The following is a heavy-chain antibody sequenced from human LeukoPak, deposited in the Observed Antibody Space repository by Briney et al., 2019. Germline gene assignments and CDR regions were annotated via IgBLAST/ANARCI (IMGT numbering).Heavy chain of an antibody. V-gene: IGHV4-34*01. CDR2: ITHSGST. CDR1: GGSFSGYY. D-gene: IGHD6-13*01. J-gene: IGHJ4*02. Sequence: SETLSLTCAVYGGSFSGYYWNWIRQPPGKGLEWIGEITHSGSTKYSPSLKSPVTISVDTSKNQFSLKVSSVTAADTAVYYCARGGYSLDYWGQGTLVTVSS. CDR3: ARGGYSLDY.